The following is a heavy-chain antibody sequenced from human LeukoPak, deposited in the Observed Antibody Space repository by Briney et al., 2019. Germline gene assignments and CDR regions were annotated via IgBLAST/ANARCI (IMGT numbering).Heavy chain of an antibody. V-gene: IGHV4-34*01. J-gene: IGHJ5*02. D-gene: IGHD6-13*01. CDR3: ARNVGQQLSRSRFDP. CDR2: INHSGST. Sequence: SETLSLTCAVYGGSFSGYYWSWIRQPPGKGLEWIGEINHSGSTNYNPSLKSRVTISVDTSKNQFSLKLSSVTAADTAVYYCARNVGQQLSRSRFDPWGQGTLVTVSS. CDR1: GGSFSGYY.